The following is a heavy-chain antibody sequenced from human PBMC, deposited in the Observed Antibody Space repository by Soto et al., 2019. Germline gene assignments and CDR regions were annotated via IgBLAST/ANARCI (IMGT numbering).Heavy chain of an antibody. Sequence: GRTLVNPTQTLTLTCTFSGFSLSTSGVGVGWIRQPPGKSLEWLALIYWDDDKRYSPSLKSRLTITKDTSKNQVVLTMTNMDPVDTATYYCAHTFVSPELRYYDILTGPFYFDYWGQGTLVTVSS. CDR1: GFSLSTSGVG. D-gene: IGHD3-9*01. J-gene: IGHJ4*02. V-gene: IGHV2-5*02. CDR3: AHTFVSPELRYYDILTGPFYFDY. CDR2: IYWDDDK.